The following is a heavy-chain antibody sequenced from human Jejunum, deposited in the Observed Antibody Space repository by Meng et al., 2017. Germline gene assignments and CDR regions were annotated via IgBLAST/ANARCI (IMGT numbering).Heavy chain of an antibody. Sequence: GESLKISCAASGFSVSDYFMTWVRQAPGKGLEWVAVILGDDNPYYADSVKGRFTIFRDRSKNTVNLQMNSLRVEDTAIYYCVKAPGGGYNWFDPWGQGNLVTVSS. CDR2: ILGDDNP. D-gene: IGHD3-16*01. CDR1: GFSVSDYF. V-gene: IGHV3-53*01. CDR3: VKAPGGGYNWFDP. J-gene: IGHJ5*02.